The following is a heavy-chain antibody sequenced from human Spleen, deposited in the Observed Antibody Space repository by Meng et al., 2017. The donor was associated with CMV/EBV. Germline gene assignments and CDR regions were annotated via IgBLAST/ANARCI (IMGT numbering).Heavy chain of an antibody. J-gene: IGHJ4*02. V-gene: IGHV4-61*01. CDR1: YYSISSSYY. CDR3: ASSKD. Sequence: SETLSLTCTVSYYSISSSYYWGWIRQPPGKGLEWIGYIYYSGSTNYNPSLKSRVTISVDTSKNQFSLKLSSVTAADTAVYYCASSKDWGQGTLVTVSS. CDR2: IYYSGST. D-gene: IGHD2-2*01.